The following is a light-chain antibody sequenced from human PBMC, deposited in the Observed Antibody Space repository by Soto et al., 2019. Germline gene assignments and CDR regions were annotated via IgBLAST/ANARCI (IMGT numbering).Light chain of an antibody. CDR2: DVS. J-gene: IGLJ1*01. CDR3: SSCTSSSTLYL. V-gene: IGLV2-14*03. Sequence: QSALTQPASVSGSPGQSIAISCTGTSSDVGGYNVVSWHQQHPGNAPKLIIYDVSERPSGVSDRFSGSKSGNTASLTISGLQAEDEADYYCSSCTSSSTLYLFGTGTKVTVL. CDR1: SSDVGGYNV.